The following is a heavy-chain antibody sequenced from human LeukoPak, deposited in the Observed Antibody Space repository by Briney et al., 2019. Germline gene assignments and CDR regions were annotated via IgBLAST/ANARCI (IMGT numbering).Heavy chain of an antibody. J-gene: IGHJ3*02. V-gene: IGHV1-8*01. CDR2: MNPNSGNT. CDR3: ASKVTIFGVVTTADDAFDI. D-gene: IGHD3-3*01. CDR1: GYTFTSYD. Sequence: ASVKVSCKASGYTFTSYDINWVRQATGQGLEWMGWMNPNSGNTGYAQKFQGRVTMTTDTSTSTAYMELRSLRSDDTAVYYCASKVTIFGVVTTADDAFDIWGQGTMVTVSS.